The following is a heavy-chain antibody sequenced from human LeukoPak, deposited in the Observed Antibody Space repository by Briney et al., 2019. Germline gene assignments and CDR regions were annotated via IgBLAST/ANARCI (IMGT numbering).Heavy chain of an antibody. V-gene: IGHV3-30*02. CDR3: AKAGAYGDALDY. CDR2: IRYDGSNK. D-gene: IGHD4-17*01. CDR1: GFTFSSYG. Sequence: GGSLRLSXAASGFTFSSYGMHWVRQAPGKGLEWVAFIRYDGSNKYYADSVKGRFTISRDNSKNTLYLQMNSLRAEDTAVYYCAKAGAYGDALDYWGQGTLVTVSS. J-gene: IGHJ4*02.